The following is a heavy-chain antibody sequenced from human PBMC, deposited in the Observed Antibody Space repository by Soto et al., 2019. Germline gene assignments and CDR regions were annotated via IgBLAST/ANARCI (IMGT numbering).Heavy chain of an antibody. CDR3: VKDLIANNGVWEAFDM. J-gene: IGHJ3*02. D-gene: IGHD2-8*01. CDR2: TSASGLST. CDR1: GVTFISYA. V-gene: IGHV3-23*01. Sequence: LRISCAASGVTFISYAMSWVRKAPGKGLEWVSGTSASGLSTYYADSVKGRFTISRDNSENTLYLQMNSLRDEDTAVYYCVKDLIANNGVWEAFDMWGRGTKVTVSS.